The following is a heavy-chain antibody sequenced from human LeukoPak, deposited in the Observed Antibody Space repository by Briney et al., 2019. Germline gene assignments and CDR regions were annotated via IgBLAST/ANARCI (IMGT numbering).Heavy chain of an antibody. J-gene: IGHJ4*02. D-gene: IGHD3-3*01. CDR2: ISGSGGST. V-gene: IGHV3-23*01. Sequence: GGSLRLSCAASGFTFSSYAMSWVRQAPGKGLEGVSAISGSGGSTYYADSVKGRFTISRDNSKNTLYLQMNSLRAGDTAVYYCAKDLYYDFWSGSDYWGQGTLVTVSS. CDR1: GFTFSSYA. CDR3: AKDLYYDFWSGSDY.